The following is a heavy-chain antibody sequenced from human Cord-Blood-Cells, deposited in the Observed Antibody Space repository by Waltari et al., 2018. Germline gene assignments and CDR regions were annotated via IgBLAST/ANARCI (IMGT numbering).Heavy chain of an antibody. J-gene: IGHJ4*02. V-gene: IGHV3-21*01. CDR1: GFTFSSYS. D-gene: IGHD3-9*01. Sequence: EVQLVESGGGLVKPGGCLRLSCAASGFTFSSYSMNWGRQAPGKGLEWVSSISSSSSSIYYADSFKGLFTISIDNAKTSLYLQMNILRAEDTSVYYCARVSEYFDWLFDYWGQGTLVTVSS. CDR2: ISSSSSSI. CDR3: ARVSEYFDWLFDY.